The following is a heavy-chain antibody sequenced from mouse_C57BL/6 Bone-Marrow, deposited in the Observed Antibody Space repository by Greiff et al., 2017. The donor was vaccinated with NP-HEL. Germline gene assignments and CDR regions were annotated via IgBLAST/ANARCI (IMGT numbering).Heavy chain of an antibody. CDR1: GYTFTTYP. J-gene: IGHJ1*03. Sequence: VHLVESGAELVKPGASVKMSCKASGYTFTTYPIEWMKQNHGKSLEWIGNFHPYNDDTKYNEKFKGKATLTVEKSSSTVYLELSRLTSDDSAVYYCARRIYYGNSYWYFDVWGTGTTVTVSS. CDR3: ARRIYYGNSYWYFDV. V-gene: IGHV1-47*01. D-gene: IGHD2-1*01. CDR2: FHPYNDDT.